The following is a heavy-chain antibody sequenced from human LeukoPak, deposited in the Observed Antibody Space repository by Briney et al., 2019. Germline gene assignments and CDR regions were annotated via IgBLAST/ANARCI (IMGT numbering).Heavy chain of an antibody. D-gene: IGHD6-6*01. CDR3: ARIVYSSSTDY. CDR2: IYHSGST. J-gene: IGHJ4*02. V-gene: IGHV4-38-2*02. CDR1: GYSISSGYY. Sequence: SETLSLTCTVSGYSISSGYYWGWIRQPPGKGLEWIGSIYHSGSTYYNPSLKSRVTISVDTSKNQFSLKMSSVTAADTAVYYCARIVYSSSTDYWGQGTLVTVSS.